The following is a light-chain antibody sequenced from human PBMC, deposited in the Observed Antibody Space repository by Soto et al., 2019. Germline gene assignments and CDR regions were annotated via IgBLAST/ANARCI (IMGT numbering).Light chain of an antibody. V-gene: IGKV3-15*01. CDR3: HHYNNWPPWT. CDR1: QSVSSY. J-gene: IGKJ1*01. Sequence: EIGMTQSPATLSVSPGERATLSCRASQSVSSYLAWYQQKPGQAPMLLIYGASTRATGIRARFSGSGSGTEFTLTIRSLQSEDFAIYYGHHYNNWPPWTFGQGPKVEIK. CDR2: GAS.